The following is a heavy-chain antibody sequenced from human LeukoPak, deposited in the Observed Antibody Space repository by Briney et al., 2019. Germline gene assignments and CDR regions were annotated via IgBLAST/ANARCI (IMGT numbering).Heavy chain of an antibody. D-gene: IGHD3-10*02. V-gene: IGHV3-7*03. Sequence: PGGSLRLSCAASGFSFSSYWMTWVRQAPGKGLEWVSNINRDGSVKNYMDSVKGRFTISRDNAKNSLYLQMNNLRAEDTALYYCARGGDYVGVAARIDLWGQGTLVTVSS. CDR1: GFSFSSYW. J-gene: IGHJ5*02. CDR3: ARGGDYVGVAARIDL. CDR2: INRDGSVK.